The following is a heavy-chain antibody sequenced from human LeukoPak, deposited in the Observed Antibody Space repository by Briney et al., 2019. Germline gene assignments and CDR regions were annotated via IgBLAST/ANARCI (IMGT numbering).Heavy chain of an antibody. J-gene: IGHJ4*02. V-gene: IGHV4-59*01. D-gene: IGHD3-10*01. CDR3: ARVYGYYGSGNYYLDY. Sequence: SETLSLTCTVSGGSISSYYWSWIRQPPGKGLEWIGYIYYSGSTNYNPSLKSRVTISVDTSKNQFSLKLSSVTAADTAVYYCARVYGYYGSGNYYLDYWGQGTLVTVSS. CDR2: IYYSGST. CDR1: GGSISSYY.